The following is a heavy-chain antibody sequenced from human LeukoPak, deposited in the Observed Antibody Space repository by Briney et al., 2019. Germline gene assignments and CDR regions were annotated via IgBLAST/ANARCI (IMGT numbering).Heavy chain of an antibody. Sequence: GGSLRLSCAAAGFTFSRYCMSWVRQAKGKGLECVAKIKEDGSEKHYGDSVKGRFTISRDNAKNSLYLQMNSLRDEDTAVYYCARDYTGGWNDYWGQGTLVTVSS. CDR1: GFTFSRYC. CDR3: ARDYTGGWNDY. V-gene: IGHV3-7*01. D-gene: IGHD7-27*01. CDR2: IKEDGSEK. J-gene: IGHJ4*02.